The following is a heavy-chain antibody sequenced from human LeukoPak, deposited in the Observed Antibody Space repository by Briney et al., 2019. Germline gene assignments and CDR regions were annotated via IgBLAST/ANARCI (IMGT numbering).Heavy chain of an antibody. J-gene: IGHJ4*02. CDR3: ARVAVAAREYFDY. Sequence: SETLSLTCTVSGASISSYYWSWIRQSPGKGLEWIGYICYSGSTNYNPSLKSRVTISVDTSKNQFSLKLSSVTAADTAVYYCARVAVAAREYFDYWGQGTLVTVSS. D-gene: IGHD6-19*01. CDR1: GASISSYY. V-gene: IGHV4-59*01. CDR2: ICYSGST.